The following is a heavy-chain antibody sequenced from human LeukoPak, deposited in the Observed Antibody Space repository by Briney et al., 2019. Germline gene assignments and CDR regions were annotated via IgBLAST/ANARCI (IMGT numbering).Heavy chain of an antibody. Sequence: GGSLRLSCAASGFTFSSYWMSWVRQAPGKGLEWVANIKQDGSEKYYVESVKGRFTISRDNAKNSLYLQMNSLRAEDTAVYYCARDWTYYYDSSGYYYEKYYFDYWGQGTLVTVSS. J-gene: IGHJ4*02. CDR3: ARDWTYYYDSSGYYYEKYYFDY. CDR1: GFTFSSYW. D-gene: IGHD3-22*01. CDR2: IKQDGSEK. V-gene: IGHV3-7*01.